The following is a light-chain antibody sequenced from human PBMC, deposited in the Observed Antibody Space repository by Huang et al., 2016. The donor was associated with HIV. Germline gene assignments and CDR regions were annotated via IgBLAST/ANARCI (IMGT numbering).Light chain of an antibody. CDR3: QQRSNWPLFT. V-gene: IGKV3-11*01. CDR2: DTS. J-gene: IGKJ3*01. CDR1: QSVSSS. Sequence: EIVLTQSPATLPLSPGERATLSCKASQSVSSSLAWYQQKPGQAPRLLIYDTSNRATGIPARFSGSESGTGFTLTISSLEPEDFAVYYCQQRSNWPLFTFGPGTKVDIK.